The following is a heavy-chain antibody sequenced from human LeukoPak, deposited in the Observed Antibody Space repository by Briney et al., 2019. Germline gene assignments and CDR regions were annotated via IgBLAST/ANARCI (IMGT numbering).Heavy chain of an antibody. Sequence: PSQTLSLTCTVSGAFTSSGGFYWSWLRQPPGKGLEWIGYIYHSGKAYYNPSLESRVTISVDRSKNHFSLNLNSVTAADTSVYYCARGGRAFDVWGQGTLISVSP. CDR2: IYHSGKA. CDR1: GAFTSSGGFY. V-gene: IGHV4-30-2*01. J-gene: IGHJ3*01. CDR3: ARGGRAFDV.